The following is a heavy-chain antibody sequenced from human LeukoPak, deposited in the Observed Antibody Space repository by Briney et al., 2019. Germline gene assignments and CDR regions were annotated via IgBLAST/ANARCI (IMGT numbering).Heavy chain of an antibody. CDR1: GGSFSGYY. D-gene: IGHD2-2*01. CDR3: ARGGDIVVVPAARNNWFDP. J-gene: IGHJ5*02. CDR2: INHSGST. Sequence: SETLSLTCAVYGGSFSGYYWSWIRQPPGKGLEWIGEINHSGSTNYNPSLKCRVTISVDTSKNQFSLKLSSVTAADTAVYYCARGGDIVVVPAARNNWFDPWGQGTLVTVSS. V-gene: IGHV4-34*01.